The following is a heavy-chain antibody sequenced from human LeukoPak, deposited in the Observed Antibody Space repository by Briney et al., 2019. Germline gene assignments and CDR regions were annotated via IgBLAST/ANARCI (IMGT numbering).Heavy chain of an antibody. CDR3: ARVGRRDIVVVPAAIRGGIDY. CDR1: GFTFSSYS. J-gene: IGHJ4*02. CDR2: ISSSSSYI. D-gene: IGHD2-2*02. Sequence: NPGGSLRLSCAASGFTFSSYSMNWVRQAPGKGLEWVSSISSSSSYIYYADSVKGRFTISRDNAKNSLYLQMTSLRAEDTAVYYCARVGRRDIVVVPAAIRGGIDYWGQGTLVTVSS. V-gene: IGHV3-21*01.